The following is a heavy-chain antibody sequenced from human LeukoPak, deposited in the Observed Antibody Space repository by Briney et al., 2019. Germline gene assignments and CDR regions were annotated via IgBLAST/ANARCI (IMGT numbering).Heavy chain of an antibody. CDR3: ANGGSGSYYTPSFDY. Sequence: SETLSLTCTVSGGSISSGGYYWSWIRQHPGKGLEWIGYIYYSGSTYYNPSLKSRVTISVDTSKNQFSLKLSSVTAADTAVYYCANGGSGSYYTPSFDYWGQEPWSPSPQ. D-gene: IGHD3-10*01. CDR1: GGSISSGGYY. CDR2: IYYSGST. V-gene: IGHV4-31*03. J-gene: IGHJ4*01.